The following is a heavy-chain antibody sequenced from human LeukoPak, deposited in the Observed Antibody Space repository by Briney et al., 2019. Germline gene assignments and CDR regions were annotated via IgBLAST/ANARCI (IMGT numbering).Heavy chain of an antibody. J-gene: IGHJ5*02. CDR2: IYHSGST. Sequence: SETLSLTCAVSGGSISSSNWWSWVRQPPGKGLEWIGEIYHSGSTNYNPSLKSRVTISLDTSKSQFSLKVRYVTAADTAVYYCXRQRGITMVRGVIPNWFDPWGQGTLVTVSS. CDR3: XRQRGITMVRGVIPNWFDP. V-gene: IGHV4-4*02. CDR1: GGSISSSNW. D-gene: IGHD3-10*01.